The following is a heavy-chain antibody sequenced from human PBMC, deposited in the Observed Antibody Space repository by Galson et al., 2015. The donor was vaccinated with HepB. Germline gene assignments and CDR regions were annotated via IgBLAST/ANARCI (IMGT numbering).Heavy chain of an antibody. CDR1: GDSDSSNTAA. CDR3: VSADWSKLSCFFDF. Sequence: CAMSGDSDSSNTAAWNWLSQPRLRGVEWLGRTYHRSMWYNDYDVSVRSRITINADTSKNQFSLQLSSVTPEDAALYYCVSADWSKLSCFFDFWGQGTLVTVSS. CDR2: TYHRSMWYN. D-gene: IGHD2-2*01. V-gene: IGHV6-1*01. J-gene: IGHJ4*02.